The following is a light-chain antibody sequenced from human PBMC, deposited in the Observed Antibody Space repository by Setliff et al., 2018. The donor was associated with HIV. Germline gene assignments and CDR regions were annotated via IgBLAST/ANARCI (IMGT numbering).Light chain of an antibody. CDR3: FSYAGASTLTLV. J-gene: IGLJ2*01. CDR1: SSDVGGYDL. Sequence: QSALAQPASVSGSPGQSITISCTGTSSDVGGYDLVSWYQQYPGKAPKVMIYEVNKRPSGVSNRFSGSKSGNTASLTISGLQAEDEADYYCFSYAGASTLTLVFGGGTKITVL. V-gene: IGLV2-23*02. CDR2: EVN.